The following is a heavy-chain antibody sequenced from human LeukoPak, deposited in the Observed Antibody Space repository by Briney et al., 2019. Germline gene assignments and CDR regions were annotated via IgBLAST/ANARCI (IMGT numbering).Heavy chain of an antibody. CDR2: INPNSGGT. D-gene: IGHD6-19*01. J-gene: IGHJ4*02. CDR3: ARGRIAVPTAKYYFDY. CDR1: GYTFTGYY. V-gene: IGHV1-2*02. Sequence: GASVKVSCKASGYTFTGYYMHWVRQAPGQGLEWMGWINPNSGGTNYAQKFQGRVTMTRDTSISTAYMELSRLRSDDTAVYYCARGRIAVPTAKYYFDYWGQGTLVTVSS.